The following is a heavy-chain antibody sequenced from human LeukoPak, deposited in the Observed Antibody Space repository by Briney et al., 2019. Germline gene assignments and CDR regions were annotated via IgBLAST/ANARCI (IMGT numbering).Heavy chain of an antibody. V-gene: IGHV1-69*04. CDR1: GGTFSSYA. J-gene: IGHJ4*02. CDR2: IIPILGIA. CDR3: ARACWSSTSCYIAY. Sequence: SVKVSCKASGGTFSSYAISWVRQAPGQGLEWMGRIIPILGIANYAQKFQGRVTITADKSTSTAYMELSSLRSEDTAVYYCARACWSSTSCYIAYWGQGTLVTVSS. D-gene: IGHD2-2*02.